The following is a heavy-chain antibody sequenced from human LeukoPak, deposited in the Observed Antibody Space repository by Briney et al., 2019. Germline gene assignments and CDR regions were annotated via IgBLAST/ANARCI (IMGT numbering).Heavy chain of an antibody. J-gene: IGHJ3*02. D-gene: IGHD6-19*01. CDR2: IKQDGSEK. Sequence: GGSLRLSCAAPGFTFSSYWMSWVRQAPGKGLEWVANIKQDGSEKYYVDSVKGRFTISRDNAKNSLYLQMNSLRAEDTAVYYCARDSSGGYGAFDIWGQGTMVTVSS. CDR1: GFTFSSYW. V-gene: IGHV3-7*01. CDR3: ARDSSGGYGAFDI.